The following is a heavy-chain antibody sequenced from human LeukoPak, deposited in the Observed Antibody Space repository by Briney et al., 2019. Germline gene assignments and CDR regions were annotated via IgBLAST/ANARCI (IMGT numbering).Heavy chain of an antibody. V-gene: IGHV3-30-3*01. D-gene: IGHD3-3*01. CDR2: ISYDGSNK. CDR3: AKDAPYGFLAQGAFDI. CDR1: GFTFSSYA. J-gene: IGHJ3*02. Sequence: GGSLRLSCAASGFTFSSYAMHWVRQAPGKGLEWVAVISYDGSNKYYADSVKGRFTISRDNSKNTLYLQMNSLRAEDTAVYYCAKDAPYGFLAQGAFDIWGQGTMVTVSS.